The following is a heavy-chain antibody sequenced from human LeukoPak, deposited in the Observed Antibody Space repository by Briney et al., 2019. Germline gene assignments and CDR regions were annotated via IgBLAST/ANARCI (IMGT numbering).Heavy chain of an antibody. CDR1: GGSISNSGYS. CDR3: ASAFGSASYIGY. CDR2: IYHSGKA. V-gene: IGHV4-30-2*01. D-gene: IGHD3-10*01. J-gene: IGHJ4*02. Sequence: PSETLSLTCSVSGGSISNSGYSWSWLRQPPGKGLEWIGFIYHSGKAYYTPSLESRATISVDTSSNQFSLRLTSVTAADTAVYYCASAFGSASYIGYWGQGTLVTVSS.